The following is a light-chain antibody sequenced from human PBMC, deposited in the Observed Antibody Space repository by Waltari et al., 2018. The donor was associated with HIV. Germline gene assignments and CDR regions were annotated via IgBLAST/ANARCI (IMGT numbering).Light chain of an antibody. J-gene: IGKJ5*01. CDR2: TLS. Sequence: DIVMTQSPLSLAVTPGEPASIPCTSSQSLLDSDDGNTYLDWFLQKPGQSPHLLIHTLSSRASGVPDRFSCSGSGTDFKLQITRVEAEDVGIYYCMQRIEFPITFGQGTRLEIK. CDR3: MQRIEFPIT. CDR1: QSLLDSDDGNTY. V-gene: IGKV2-40*01.